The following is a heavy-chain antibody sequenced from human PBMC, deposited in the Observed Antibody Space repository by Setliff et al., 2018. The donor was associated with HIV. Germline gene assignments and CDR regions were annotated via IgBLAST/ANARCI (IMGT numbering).Heavy chain of an antibody. D-gene: IGHD3-22*01. J-gene: IGHJ4*02. Sequence: SETLSLTCTVTGGSISSFYWSWIRQPPGKGLEWIGYIYTSGSTNYNPSLKSRVTISVDTSKNQFSLKLSSVTAADTAVYYCARGLSFYDPGGFDYWGQGTLVTVSS. V-gene: IGHV4-4*09. CDR3: ARGLSFYDPGGFDY. CDR2: IYTSGST. CDR1: GGSISSFY.